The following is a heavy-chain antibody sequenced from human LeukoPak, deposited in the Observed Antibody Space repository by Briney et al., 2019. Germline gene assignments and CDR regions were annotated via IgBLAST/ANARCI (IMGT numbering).Heavy chain of an antibody. CDR1: GGSLTSYY. J-gene: IGHJ4*02. CDR3: ARSGGSGTYYDGTFDY. CDR2: IYTSGNT. Sequence: PSETLSLTRTVSGGSLTSYYWHWIRQPAGKGLEWIGRIYTSGNTNYNPSLKSRVAMSVDTSKNQFSLKVRAVTAADTAVYYCARSGGSGTYYDGTFDYWGKGALVTVSS. D-gene: IGHD1-26*01. V-gene: IGHV4-4*07.